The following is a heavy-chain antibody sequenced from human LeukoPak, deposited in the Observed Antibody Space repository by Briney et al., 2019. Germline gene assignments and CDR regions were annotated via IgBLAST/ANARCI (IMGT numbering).Heavy chain of an antibody. D-gene: IGHD5-24*01. J-gene: IGHJ4*02. CDR1: GFTFSSYG. Sequence: GRSLRLSCAASGFTFSSYGMHWVRQAPGKGLEWVAVISYDGSNKYYADSVKGRFTISRDNSKNTLYLQMNSLRAEDTAVYYCVRDSGDGSTSFDNWGQGTLVTISS. V-gene: IGHV3-30*03. CDR2: ISYDGSNK. CDR3: VRDSGDGSTSFDN.